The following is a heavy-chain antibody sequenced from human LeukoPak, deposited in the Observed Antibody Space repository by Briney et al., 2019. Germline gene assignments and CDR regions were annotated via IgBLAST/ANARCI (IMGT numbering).Heavy chain of an antibody. CDR3: ARGESYYPYRGDTYYFDY. V-gene: IGHV3-21*01. CDR1: GFTFSSYS. D-gene: IGHD1-26*01. CDR2: ISSSSSYI. Sequence: GGSLRLSCAASGFTFSSYSMNWVRQAPGKGLEWVSSISSSSSYIYYADSVKGRFTISRDNDKNSLYLQMNSLRADDTAVYYCARGESYYPYRGDTYYFDYWGQGTLVTVSS. J-gene: IGHJ4*02.